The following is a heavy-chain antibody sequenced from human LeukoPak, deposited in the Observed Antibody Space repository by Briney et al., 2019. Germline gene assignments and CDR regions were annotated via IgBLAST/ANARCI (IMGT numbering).Heavy chain of an antibody. J-gene: IGHJ4*02. CDR2: INNDGTAT. V-gene: IGHV3-74*01. CDR3: ATVSEY. Sequence: GGSLRLSCAASGFTFNYYWMHWVPQVPGKGLMWVSGINNDGTATYYADSVKGRFTISRDNDKNTVYLQMNGLRAEDTTVYYCATVSEYWGQGTLVTVSS. CDR1: GFTFNYYW.